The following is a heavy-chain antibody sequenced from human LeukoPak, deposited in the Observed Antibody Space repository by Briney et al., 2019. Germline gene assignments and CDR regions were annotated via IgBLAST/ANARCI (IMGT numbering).Heavy chain of an antibody. CDR1: GYTFTGYY. CDR2: INPNSGGT. Sequence: ASVKVSCKASGYTFTGYYMHWVRQAPGQGLEWMGWINPNSGGTKYARKFQGRVTMTRDTSISTAYMELSRLRSDDTAVYYCLPTILFYFDYWGQGTLVTVSS. V-gene: IGHV1-2*02. J-gene: IGHJ4*02. CDR3: LPTILFYFDY. D-gene: IGHD3-3*01.